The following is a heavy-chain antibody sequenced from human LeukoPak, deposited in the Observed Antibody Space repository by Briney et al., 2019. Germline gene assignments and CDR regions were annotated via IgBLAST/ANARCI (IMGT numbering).Heavy chain of an antibody. CDR2: IYHSGNT. V-gene: IGHV4-30-2*01. D-gene: IGHD2-2*01. CDR1: GVSINSDAYF. CDR3: ARDLRGGRGPAARFDP. Sequence: SETLSLTCTVSGVSINSDAYFWSWIRQPPGKGLEWIGYIYHSGNTYYNPSLKSRVIISLDTSKNQFSLKLSSVTAADTAVYYCARDLRGGRGPAARFDPWGQGTLVTVSS. J-gene: IGHJ5*02.